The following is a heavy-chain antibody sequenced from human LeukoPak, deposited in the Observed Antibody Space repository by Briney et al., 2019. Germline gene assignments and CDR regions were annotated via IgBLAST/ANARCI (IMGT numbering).Heavy chain of an antibody. CDR1: GYTFTGYY. J-gene: IGHJ4*02. Sequence: ASVKVSCKASGYTFTGYYMHWVRQAPGQGLEWMGWINPNSGGTNYAQKFQGRVTMTRDTSISTAYMELSRLRSDDTAVYYCARGVGLAFRLGELSFSWFDYWGQGTLVTVSS. CDR3: ARGVGLAFRLGELSFSWFDY. CDR2: INPNSGGT. D-gene: IGHD3-16*02. V-gene: IGHV1-2*02.